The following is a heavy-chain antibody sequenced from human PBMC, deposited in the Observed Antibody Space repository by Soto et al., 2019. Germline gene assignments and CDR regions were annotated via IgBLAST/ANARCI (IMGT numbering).Heavy chain of an antibody. CDR3: VRDGTKTLRDWFDP. Sequence: SETLSLTCTVSGASISGFYWSWIRKSAGKGLEWIGRIYATGTTDYNPSLKSRVMMSVDTSKKQFSLKLRSVTAADTAVYYCVRDGTKTLRDWFDPWGQGLSVTVSS. D-gene: IGHD1-1*01. CDR2: IYATGTT. J-gene: IGHJ5*02. CDR1: GASISGFY. V-gene: IGHV4-4*07.